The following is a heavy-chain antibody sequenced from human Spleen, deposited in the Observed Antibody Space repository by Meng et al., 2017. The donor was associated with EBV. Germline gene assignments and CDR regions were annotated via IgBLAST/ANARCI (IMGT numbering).Heavy chain of an antibody. Sequence: QVQRPQGGAGLVKPSETLSLTCAGSGGSFSSYYWSWIRQPPGKGLEWIGEINQSGSIYYNPSLMGRVTISGDTSRNQFSLKLISVTAADTAVYYCARGPYYEWGQGTLVTVSS. CDR2: INQSGSI. J-gene: IGHJ4*02. V-gene: IGHV4-34*01. D-gene: IGHD1-26*01. CDR3: ARGPYYE. CDR1: GGSFSSYY.